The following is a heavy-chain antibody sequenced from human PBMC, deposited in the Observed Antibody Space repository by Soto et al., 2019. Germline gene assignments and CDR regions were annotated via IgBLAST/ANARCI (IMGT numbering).Heavy chain of an antibody. V-gene: IGHV4-31*03. D-gene: IGHD3-16*01. CDR2: IYYSGST. J-gene: IGHJ3*02. Sequence: PSETLSLTCTVSGGSISSGGYCWSWIRQHPGKGLEWIGYIYYSGSTYYNPSLKSRVTISVDTSKNQFSLKLSSVTAADTAVYYCARRYGWAFDIWGQGTMVTVSS. CDR3: ARRYGWAFDI. CDR1: GGSISSGGYC.